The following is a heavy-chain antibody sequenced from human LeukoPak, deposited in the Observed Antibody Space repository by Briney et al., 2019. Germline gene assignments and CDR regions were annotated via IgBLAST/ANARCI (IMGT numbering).Heavy chain of an antibody. D-gene: IGHD5-18*01. CDR1: GFTFSDYY. J-gene: IGHJ4*02. Sequence: PGGSLRLSCAASGFTFSDYYMSWIRQAPGKGLEWVSYISSSSSYTNYADSVKGRFTISRDNAKNRLYVQMNSLRVEDTAVYYCATGSGLWSPDYWGQGTLVTVSS. CDR2: ISSSSSYT. V-gene: IGHV3-11*06. CDR3: ATGSGLWSPDY.